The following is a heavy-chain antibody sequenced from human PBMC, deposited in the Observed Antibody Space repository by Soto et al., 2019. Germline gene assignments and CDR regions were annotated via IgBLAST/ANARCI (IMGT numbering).Heavy chain of an antibody. Sequence: QVQLQESGPGLVKPSETLSLTCSISGGSISDYQWNWIRQPPGKGLEWMGYIYYSGRTNYNPSLKSRLTISLDTSTRQFSLRLRSVTAADTAVYYCARMRGLGEISPYLDYWGQGALVTVSS. V-gene: IGHV4-59*01. CDR1: GGSISDYQ. CDR2: IYYSGRT. CDR3: ARMRGLGEISPYLDY. J-gene: IGHJ4*02. D-gene: IGHD3-16*01.